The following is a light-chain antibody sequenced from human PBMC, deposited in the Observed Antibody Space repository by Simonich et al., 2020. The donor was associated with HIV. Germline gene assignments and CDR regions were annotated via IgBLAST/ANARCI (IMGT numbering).Light chain of an antibody. CDR1: NIGSKS. CDR3: QVWDSSSDHWV. Sequence: SYVLTRPPSVSVAPGKTARITCGGNNIGSKSVHWYQQKPGQAPVLVVYDVSDRPSGIPERFSGSNSGNTATLTISRVEAGDEADYYCQVWDSSSDHWVFGGGTKLTVL. V-gene: IGLV3-21*03. J-gene: IGLJ3*02. CDR2: DVS.